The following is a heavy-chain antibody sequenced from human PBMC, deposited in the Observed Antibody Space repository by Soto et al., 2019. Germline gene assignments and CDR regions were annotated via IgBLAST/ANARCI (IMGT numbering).Heavy chain of an antibody. CDR1: GFTFSNAW. J-gene: IGHJ4*02. V-gene: IGHV3-15*07. Sequence: GGSLRLSCSASGFTFSNAWMNWVRQAPGKGLEWVGRIKSKTDGGTTDYAAPVKGRFTISRDDSKNTLYLQMNSLKTEDTAVYYCTTETAGERSLVGYWGQGTLVTVSS. CDR3: TTETAGERSLVGY. CDR2: IKSKTDGGTT. D-gene: IGHD1-26*01.